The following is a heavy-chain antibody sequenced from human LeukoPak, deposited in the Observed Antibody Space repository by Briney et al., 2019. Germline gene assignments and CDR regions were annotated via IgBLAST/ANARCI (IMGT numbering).Heavy chain of an antibody. CDR1: GFTVSSNY. V-gene: IGHV3-53*01. CDR3: ARVVRGVIHWFDP. D-gene: IGHD3-10*01. CDR2: IYSGGST. J-gene: IGHJ5*02. Sequence: GGSLRLSCAASGFTVSSNYMSWVRQAPGKGLEWVSVIYSGGSTYYADSVKGRFTISRDNSKNTLYLQMNSLRAEDTAVYYCARVVRGVIHWFDPWGQGTLVTVSS.